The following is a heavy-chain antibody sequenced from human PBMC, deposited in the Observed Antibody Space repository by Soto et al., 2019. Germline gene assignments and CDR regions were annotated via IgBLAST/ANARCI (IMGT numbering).Heavy chain of an antibody. D-gene: IGHD2-2*01. CDR2: IIPISETK. CDR1: GGTFSSYA. CDR3: ARSQGSSTSLEIYYYSCCGMAV. Sequence: QVQLVQSGAEVKKPGSSVKVSCKASGGTFSSYAISWVRQAPGQGLEWMGVIIPISETKNYAQKFQGRVTITADEYKSTAYMELSSLRSEDTAVYYCARSQGSSTSLEIYYYSCCGMAVWGQGNTVTVS. J-gene: IGHJ6*02. V-gene: IGHV1-69*01.